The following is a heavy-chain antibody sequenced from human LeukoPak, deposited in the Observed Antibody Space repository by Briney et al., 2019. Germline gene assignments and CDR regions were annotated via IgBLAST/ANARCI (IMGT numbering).Heavy chain of an antibody. CDR1: GYTFTTYT. J-gene: IGHJ6*02. CDR3: ARANDFWSGYYYGMDD. CDR2: INAGNGNT. D-gene: IGHD3-3*01. Sequence: ASVKVSCKASGYTFTTYTIHWVRQAPGQRLEWMGWINAGNGNTKYSQHFQGRVTITRDTSASTAYMELSSLRSEDTAVYYCARANDFWSGYYYGMDDWGQGTTVTVSS. V-gene: IGHV1-3*01.